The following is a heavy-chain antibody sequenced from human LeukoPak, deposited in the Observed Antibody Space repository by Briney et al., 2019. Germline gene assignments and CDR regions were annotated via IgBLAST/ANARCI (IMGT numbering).Heavy chain of an antibody. V-gene: IGHV3-21*01. CDR3: ARTTGGSGSYFFDY. CDR2: ISSSSSYI. D-gene: IGHD3-10*01. CDR1: GFTFSSYS. J-gene: IGHJ4*02. Sequence: GGSLRLSCAASGFTFSSYSMNWVRQAPATGLERVSSISSSSSYIYYSDSVQGRLTISRDNAKNSLYLQLNSLRAEDTAVYYCARTTGGSGSYFFDYWGQGTLVTVSS.